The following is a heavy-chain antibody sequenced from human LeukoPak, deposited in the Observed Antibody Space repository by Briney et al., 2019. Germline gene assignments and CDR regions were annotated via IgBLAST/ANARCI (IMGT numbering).Heavy chain of an antibody. Sequence: PGGSLRLSCAASGFTFSSYSMNWVRQAPGKGLEWVSSIGSSSSYIYYADSVKGRFTISRDNAKNSLYLQMNSLRAEDTAVYYCARDDYDILTGYAYWGQGTLVTVSS. J-gene: IGHJ4*02. CDR3: ARDDYDILTGYAY. D-gene: IGHD3-9*01. CDR2: IGSSSSYI. V-gene: IGHV3-21*01. CDR1: GFTFSSYS.